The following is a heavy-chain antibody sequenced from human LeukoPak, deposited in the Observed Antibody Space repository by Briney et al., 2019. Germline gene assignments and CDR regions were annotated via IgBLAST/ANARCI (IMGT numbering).Heavy chain of an antibody. CDR3: ARELTGTFDY. V-gene: IGHV4-59*01. Sequence: SETLSLTCTASGGSISSYYWSWIRRPPGKGLEWIGYIYYSGSTNYNPSLKSRVTISVDTSKNQFSLKLSSVTAADTAVYYCARELTGTFDYWGQGTPVTVSS. CDR2: IYYSGST. J-gene: IGHJ4*02. D-gene: IGHD7-27*01. CDR1: GGSISSYY.